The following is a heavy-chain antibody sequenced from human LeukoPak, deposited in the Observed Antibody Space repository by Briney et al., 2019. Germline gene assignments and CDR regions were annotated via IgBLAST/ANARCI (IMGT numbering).Heavy chain of an antibody. CDR3: STDSSEAGHS. D-gene: IGHD3-22*01. CDR2: IKTKTDGGTT. Sequence: GGSLRLSCAASGFTFSRYAMSWVRQAPGKGLEWVGRIKTKTDGGTTDYAAPVIGRFTISRDDSKNTLYLQMSSLKTEDTAVYYCSTDSSEAGHSWGQGTLVTVPS. CDR1: GFTFSRYA. V-gene: IGHV3-15*01. J-gene: IGHJ4*02.